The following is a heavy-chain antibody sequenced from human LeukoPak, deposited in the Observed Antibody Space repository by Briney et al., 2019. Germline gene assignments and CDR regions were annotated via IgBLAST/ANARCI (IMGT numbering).Heavy chain of an antibody. J-gene: IGHJ3*02. Sequence: ASVKVSCKASGGTFSSYAISWVRQAPGQGLEWMGGIIPIFGTANYAQKFQGRVTITADESTSTAYMELSSLRSEDTAVYYCAHGAGYCSGGSCYFRCFDIWGQGTMVTVSS. CDR2: IIPIFGTA. CDR3: AHGAGYCSGGSCYFRCFDI. D-gene: IGHD2-15*01. CDR1: GGTFSSYA. V-gene: IGHV1-69*13.